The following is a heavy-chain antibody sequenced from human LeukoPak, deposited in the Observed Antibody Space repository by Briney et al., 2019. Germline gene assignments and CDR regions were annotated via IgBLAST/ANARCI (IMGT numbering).Heavy chain of an antibody. Sequence: GGSLRLSCAGSGFTFGGYGMHWFRQTPGKGLEWVAVIAYDGSRASYADPVKGRFTISRDNSKNTMSVQMDDLRAEDTAVYYCTRYNNDHFDYWGQGTLVTVSS. CDR1: GFTFGGYG. J-gene: IGHJ4*02. CDR2: IAYDGSRA. D-gene: IGHD1-14*01. CDR3: TRYNNDHFDY. V-gene: IGHV3-33*01.